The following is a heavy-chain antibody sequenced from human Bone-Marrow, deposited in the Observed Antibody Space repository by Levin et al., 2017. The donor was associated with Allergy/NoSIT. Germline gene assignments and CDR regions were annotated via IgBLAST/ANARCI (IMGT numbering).Heavy chain of an antibody. V-gene: IGHV3-30*03. D-gene: IGHD3-22*01. CDR2: ISSDGSQE. CDR1: GFKFTTYA. J-gene: IGHJ4*02. CDR3: ARTRYYAGSSSYQTFDA. Sequence: GGSLRLSCEASGFKFTTYAFHWVRQAPGKGLEWVAIISSDGSQEDYLDSVRGRFTISSDNSKDTVYLQINSLRAEDTGLYYCARTRYYAGSSSYQTFDAWGQGIMVIASS.